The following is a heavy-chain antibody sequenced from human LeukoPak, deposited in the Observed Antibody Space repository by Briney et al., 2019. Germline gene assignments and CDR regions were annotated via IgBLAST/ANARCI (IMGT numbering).Heavy chain of an antibody. CDR2: MNPNSGNT. Sequence: ASVKVSCKASGYTFTSYDINWVRQATGQGLEWMGWMNPNSGNTGYAQKFQGRVTMTRNTSISTAYMELSSLRSEDTAVYYCAREKGVWGSYLLDYWGQGTLVTVSS. CDR1: GYTFTSYD. CDR3: AREKGVWGSYLLDY. D-gene: IGHD3-16*02. J-gene: IGHJ4*02. V-gene: IGHV1-8*01.